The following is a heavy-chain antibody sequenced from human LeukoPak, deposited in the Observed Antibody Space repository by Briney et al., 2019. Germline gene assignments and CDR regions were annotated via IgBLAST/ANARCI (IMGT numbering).Heavy chain of an antibody. CDR1: GFTFSSYA. D-gene: IGHD2-2*01. V-gene: IGHV3-30-3*01. CDR3: ARDGPRYCSSTSCWYFDL. Sequence: GGSLRLSCAASGFTFSSYAMHRVRQAPGKGLEWVAVISYDGSNKYYADSVKGRFTISRDNSKNTLYLQMNSLRAEDTAVYYCARDGPRYCSSTSCWYFDLWGRGTLVTVSS. CDR2: ISYDGSNK. J-gene: IGHJ2*01.